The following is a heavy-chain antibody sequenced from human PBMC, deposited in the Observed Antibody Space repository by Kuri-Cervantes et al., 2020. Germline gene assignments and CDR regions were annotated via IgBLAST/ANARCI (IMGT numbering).Heavy chain of an antibody. CDR2: IRYDGSNK. CDR3: ARDRYCSGGSCYDQYYYMDV. J-gene: IGHJ6*03. CDR1: GFTFSSYG. Sequence: GGSLRLSCAASGFTFSSYGMHWVRQAPGKGLEWVAFIRYDGSNKYYADSVKGRFTISRDNSKNTLYLQMNSLRAEDTAVYYCARDRYCSGGSCYDQYYYMDVWGKGTTVTVSS. V-gene: IGHV3-30*02. D-gene: IGHD2-15*01.